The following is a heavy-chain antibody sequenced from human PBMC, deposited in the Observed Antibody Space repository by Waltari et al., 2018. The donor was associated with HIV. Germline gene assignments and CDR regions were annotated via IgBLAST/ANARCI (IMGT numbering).Heavy chain of an antibody. Sequence: QVQLVESGGGVVQPGGSLSLSCEDSGFAFNTYAMHWVRQARGKGLEWVAAISYDGRNKYYSESVKGRFTISRDNPKNTLYLQMTSLTADDTALYDCARALDFWGQGTLVTVSS. CDR3: ARALDF. V-gene: IGHV3-30*01. J-gene: IGHJ4*02. CDR1: GFAFNTYA. CDR2: ISYDGRNK.